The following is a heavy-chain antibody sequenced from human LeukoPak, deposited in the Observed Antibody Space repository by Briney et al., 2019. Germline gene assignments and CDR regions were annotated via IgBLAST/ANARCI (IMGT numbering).Heavy chain of an antibody. CDR2: ISGSGGST. CDR3: AKDVRYSSSWYCYMDV. CDR1: GFTFSSYA. J-gene: IGHJ6*03. Sequence: GGSLRLSCAASGFTFSSYAVSWVRQAPGKGLEWVSAISGSGGSTYYADSVKGRFTISRDNSKNTLYLQMNSLRAEDTAVYYCAKDVRYSSSWYCYMDVWGKGTTVTVSS. V-gene: IGHV3-23*01. D-gene: IGHD6-13*01.